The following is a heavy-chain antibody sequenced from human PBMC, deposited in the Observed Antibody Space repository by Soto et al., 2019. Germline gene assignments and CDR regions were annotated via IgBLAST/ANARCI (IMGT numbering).Heavy chain of an antibody. CDR2: ISVYNGDT. J-gene: IGHJ4*02. V-gene: IGHV1-18*01. D-gene: IGHD4-17*01. CDR3: ARTDSGDYVPPLDY. CDR1: GYTFSNYG. Sequence: QVQLVQSGAEVKKPGASVKVSCKASGYTFSNYGISWVRQAPGQGLEWMGTISVYNGDTNYAQKFQGRVTMTTDTSMSTAHMEVRSLRSDDTAVYYCARTDSGDYVPPLDYWGQGTLVTVSS.